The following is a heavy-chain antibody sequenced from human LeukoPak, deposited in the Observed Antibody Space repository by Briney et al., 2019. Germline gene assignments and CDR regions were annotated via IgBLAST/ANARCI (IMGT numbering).Heavy chain of an antibody. D-gene: IGHD3-16*01. Sequence: SETLSLTCTVSGGSISNFYWSWIRQPPGKGLEWIGYIDKGGSTNFNPSLKSRGNISVDTSKNQYSLKLSSVTAADTAVYYCARGEGGSDGGGFHFDHWGRGTLVTVSS. V-gene: IGHV4-59*01. CDR3: ARGEGGSDGGGFHFDH. J-gene: IGHJ4*02. CDR2: IDKGGST. CDR1: GGSISNFY.